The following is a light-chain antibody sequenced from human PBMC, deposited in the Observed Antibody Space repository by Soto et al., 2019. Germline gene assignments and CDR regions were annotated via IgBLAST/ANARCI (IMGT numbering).Light chain of an antibody. V-gene: IGKV3-20*01. CDR2: DAS. J-gene: IGKJ4*01. CDR3: QQYGRSPLT. CDR1: QSVRSNY. Sequence: EIVLTQSPDTLSLSPGERATLSCRASQSVRSNYLAWYQQKPGQAPRFLIYDASSRATGIRDRFSGSGSGTDFTLTISRLEPEDFAVYYCQQYGRSPLTFGGGTKVEIK.